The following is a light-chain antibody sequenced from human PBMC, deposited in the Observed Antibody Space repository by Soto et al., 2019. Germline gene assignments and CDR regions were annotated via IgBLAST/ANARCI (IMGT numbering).Light chain of an antibody. J-gene: IGKJ1*01. CDR2: GAS. CDR3: QQYHNFGT. V-gene: IGKV3-15*01. Sequence: EIVMTPSPATLSVSPGERATLSCRASHSVSSTLAWYQQKPGQASRLLIYGASTRATGIPARFSGSGSGTAFTLTISSLQSEDFAVYYCQQYHNFGTLGQGTKVEIK. CDR1: HSVSST.